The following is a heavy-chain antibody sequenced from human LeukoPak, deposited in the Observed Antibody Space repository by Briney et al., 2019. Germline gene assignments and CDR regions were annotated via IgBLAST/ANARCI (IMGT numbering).Heavy chain of an antibody. CDR3: AKDPHYYDSSGYLRFDY. CDR1: GFTFSSYA. D-gene: IGHD3-22*01. J-gene: IGHJ4*02. V-gene: IGHV3-23*01. CDR2: ISGSGGST. Sequence: PGGSLRLSCAASGFTFSSYAMSWVRQAPGKGLEWVSAISGSGGSTYYADSVKGQFTISRDNSKNTLYLQMNSLRAEDTAVYYCAKDPHYYDSSGYLRFDYWGQGTLVTVSS.